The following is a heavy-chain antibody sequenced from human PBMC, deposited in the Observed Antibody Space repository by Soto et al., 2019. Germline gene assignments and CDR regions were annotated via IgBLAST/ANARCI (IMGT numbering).Heavy chain of an antibody. J-gene: IGHJ4*02. Sequence: CAASGFTFSDYYMSWIRQAPGKGLEWVSYISSSSSYTNYADSVKGRFTISRDNAKNSLYLQMNSLRAEDTAVYYCARDYYGSGSPYYFDYWGQGTLVTVSS. V-gene: IGHV3-11*05. D-gene: IGHD3-10*01. CDR1: GFTFSDYY. CDR3: ARDYYGSGSPYYFDY. CDR2: ISSSSSYT.